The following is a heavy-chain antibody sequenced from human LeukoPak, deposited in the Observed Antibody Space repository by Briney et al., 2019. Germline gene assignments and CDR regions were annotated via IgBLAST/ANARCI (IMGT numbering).Heavy chain of an antibody. CDR2: IYYSGST. Sequence: SETLSLTCTVSGGSISSYYWSWIRQPPGKGLEWIGYIYYSGSTNYNPSLKSRVTISVDTSKNQFSLKLSSVTAADTAVYYCARDQNYYDSSGYYDYWGQGTLVTVSP. J-gene: IGHJ4*02. CDR1: GGSISSYY. CDR3: ARDQNYYDSSGYYDY. V-gene: IGHV4-59*01. D-gene: IGHD3-22*01.